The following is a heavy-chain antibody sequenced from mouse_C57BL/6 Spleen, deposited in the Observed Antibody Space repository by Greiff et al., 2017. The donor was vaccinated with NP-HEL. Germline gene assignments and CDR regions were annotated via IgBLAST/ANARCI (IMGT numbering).Heavy chain of an antibody. J-gene: IGHJ4*01. V-gene: IGHV5-16*01. CDR3: ARGNGYLYYAMDY. CDR1: GFTFSDYY. Sequence: EVKLVESEGGLVQPGSSMKLSCTASGFTFSDYYMAWVRQVPEKGLEWVANINYDGSSTYYLDSLKSRFIISRDNAKNILYLQMSSLKSEDTATYYCARGNGYLYYAMDYWGQGTSVTVSS. D-gene: IGHD2-2*01. CDR2: INYDGSST.